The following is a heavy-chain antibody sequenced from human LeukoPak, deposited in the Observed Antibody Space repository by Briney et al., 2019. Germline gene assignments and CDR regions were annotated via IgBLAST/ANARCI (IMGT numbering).Heavy chain of an antibody. J-gene: IGHJ6*02. CDR1: GYTFTSYG. Sequence: ASVKVSCKASGYTFTSYGISWVRQAPGQGLEWMGWISAYNGNTNYAQKLQGRVTMTTDTSTSTAYMELRSLRSDDTAVYYCARTSGSYSRLYYYYGMDVWGQGTTVTVS. D-gene: IGHD1-26*01. CDR3: ARTSGSYSRLYYYYGMDV. V-gene: IGHV1-18*01. CDR2: ISAYNGNT.